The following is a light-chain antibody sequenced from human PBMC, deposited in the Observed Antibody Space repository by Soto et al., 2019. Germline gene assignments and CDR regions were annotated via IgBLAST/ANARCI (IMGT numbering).Light chain of an antibody. CDR2: GAS. CDR1: QSVSSN. Sequence: EIVMTESPATLSVSRGEISTLXXRASQSVSSNLAWYQQKPGQAPRXVIYGASTRATGIPARFSGSGSATQFTLTISSLQSEDFGFYYCQQYKQWPVAFGGGTKVDI. V-gene: IGKV3-15*01. J-gene: IGKJ4*01. CDR3: QQYKQWPVA.